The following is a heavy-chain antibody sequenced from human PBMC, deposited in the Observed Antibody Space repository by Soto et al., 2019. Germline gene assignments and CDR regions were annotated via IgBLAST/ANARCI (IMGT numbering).Heavy chain of an antibody. CDR3: ARGSGYSYGLDP. Sequence: SETLSLTCTVSGGSISSYYWSWIRQPPGKGLEWIGYIYYSGSTNYNPSLKSRVTTSVDTSKNQFSLSLSSVTAADTAVEYCARGSGYSYGLDPWGQGTLVTVS. CDR1: GGSISSYY. J-gene: IGHJ5*02. V-gene: IGHV4-59*08. CDR2: IYYSGST. D-gene: IGHD5-18*01.